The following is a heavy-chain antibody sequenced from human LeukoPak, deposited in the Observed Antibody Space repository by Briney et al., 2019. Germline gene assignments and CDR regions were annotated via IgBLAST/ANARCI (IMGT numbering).Heavy chain of an antibody. D-gene: IGHD1-14*01. V-gene: IGHV4-39*07. CDR2: INHSGST. J-gene: IGHJ4*02. Sequence: SETLSLTCTVSGVSISSTSYYWGWIRQPPGKGLEWIGEINHSGSTNYNPSLKSRVTISVDTSKNQFSLKLSSVTAADTAVYYCARGYRNRQKRYDYWGQGTLVTVSS. CDR1: GVSISSTSYY. CDR3: ARGYRNRQKRYDY.